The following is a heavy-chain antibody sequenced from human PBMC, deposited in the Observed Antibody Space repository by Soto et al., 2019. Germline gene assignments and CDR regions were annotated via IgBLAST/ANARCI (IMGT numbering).Heavy chain of an antibody. CDR2: IIPNFGTA. J-gene: IGHJ4*02. V-gene: IGHV1-69*05. Sequence: ASVKVSCKASGGTFSSYAISWVRQAPGQGLEWMGWIIPNFGTANYAQKFQGRVTMTTDTSTSTAYMELRSLRSDDTAVYYCARDLRYYGSGSYFNYWGQGTLVTVSS. D-gene: IGHD3-10*01. CDR1: GGTFSSYA. CDR3: ARDLRYYGSGSYFNY.